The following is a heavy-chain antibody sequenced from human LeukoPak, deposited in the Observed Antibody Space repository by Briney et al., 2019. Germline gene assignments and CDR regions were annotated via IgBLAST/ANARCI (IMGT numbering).Heavy chain of an antibody. J-gene: IGHJ4*02. CDR1: GYTFTSYY. Sequence: ASVKVSCKASGYTFTSYYMHWVRQAPGQGLEWMGIINPSGGSTSYAQKFQGRVTMTEDTSTDTTYMELSSLRSEDTAVYYCATDLYGDYDLGYWGQGTLVTVSS. D-gene: IGHD4-17*01. V-gene: IGHV1-46*01. CDR3: ATDLYGDYDLGY. CDR2: INPSGGST.